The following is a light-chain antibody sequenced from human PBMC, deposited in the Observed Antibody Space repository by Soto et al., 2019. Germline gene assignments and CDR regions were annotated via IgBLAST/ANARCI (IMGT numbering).Light chain of an antibody. J-gene: IGLJ2*01. CDR2: EVT. V-gene: IGLV2-14*01. CDR3: GSSTDTDTLVI. CDR1: TRDVGRYKF. Sequence: QSVLTQPASVSGSPGQSITISCTGTTRDVGRYKFVSWYQHHPGKAPKLLIFEVTNRPSGVSSRFSGSKSGNTASLTISGLQTEDEATYYCGSSTDTDTLVIFGGGTK.